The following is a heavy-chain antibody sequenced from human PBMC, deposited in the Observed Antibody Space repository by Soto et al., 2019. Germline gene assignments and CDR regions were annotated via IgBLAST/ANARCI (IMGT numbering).Heavy chain of an antibody. V-gene: IGHV1-2*02. J-gene: IGHJ6*02. CDR1: GYTFTGYY. D-gene: IGHD2-2*01. CDR3: ARDLGIVVVPAAIYYYYYGMDV. CDR2: INPNSGGT. Sequence: DSVKVSCKASGYTFTGYYMHWVRQAPGQGLEWMGWINPNSGGTNYAQKFQGRVTMTRDTSISTAYMELSRLRSDDTAVYYCARDLGIVVVPAAIYYYYYGMDVWGQGTKVTV.